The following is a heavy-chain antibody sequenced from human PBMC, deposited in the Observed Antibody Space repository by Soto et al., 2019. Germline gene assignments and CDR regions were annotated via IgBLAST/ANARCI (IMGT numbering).Heavy chain of an antibody. D-gene: IGHD3-10*01. CDR1: GYSFTIYC. J-gene: IGHJ6*02. Sequence: GESLKISCNGSGYSFTIYCIGLVLQMPGKGLEWMGIIYHGDSDTRYSPSFQGQVTISADKSISTAYLQWSSLKASDTAMYYCARQGSGSYYLPGYYYYGMDVWGQGTTVTVSS. CDR2: IYHGDSDT. V-gene: IGHV5-51*01. CDR3: ARQGSGSYYLPGYYYYGMDV.